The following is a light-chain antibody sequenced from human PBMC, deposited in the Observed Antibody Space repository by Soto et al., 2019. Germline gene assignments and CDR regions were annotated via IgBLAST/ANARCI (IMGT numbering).Light chain of an antibody. CDR1: SSDVGNYNL. V-gene: IGLV2-23*01. Sequence: QPALTQPASESGSPGQSITISCTGTSSDVGNYNLVSWYQQHPGKAPKLMIYEGSKRPSGVSNRFSGSKSGNTASLTISILQAEDEADYYCCSYAGSSTYVSGTGTKVTVL. J-gene: IGLJ1*01. CDR2: EGS. CDR3: CSYAGSSTYV.